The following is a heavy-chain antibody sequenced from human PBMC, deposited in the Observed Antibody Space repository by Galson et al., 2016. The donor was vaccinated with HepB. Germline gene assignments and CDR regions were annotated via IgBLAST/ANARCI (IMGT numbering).Heavy chain of an antibody. V-gene: IGHV6-1*01. Sequence: CAISGDSVSSTSVGWNWISQSPSRGLEWLGRTYYRSLWFNDYAISVKSRITIKADTSKNQFFLRLSSVTPDDTAVYFCARDRGSGWNNWFDPWGQGTLVTVSS. CDR2: TYYRSLWFN. J-gene: IGHJ5*02. CDR1: GDSVSSTSVG. CDR3: ARDRGSGWNNWFDP. D-gene: IGHD6-19*01.